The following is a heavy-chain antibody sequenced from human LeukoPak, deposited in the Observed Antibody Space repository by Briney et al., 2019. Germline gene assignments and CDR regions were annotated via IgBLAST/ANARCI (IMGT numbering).Heavy chain of an antibody. CDR2: IKQDGSEK. D-gene: IGHD2-8*01. J-gene: IGHJ6*02. V-gene: IGHV3-7*01. CDR3: AREMPTNGDYYYGMDV. Sequence: GGSLRLSCAASGFTFSSYWMSWVRQAPGKGLEWVANIKQDGSEKYYVDPVKGRFTISRDNAKNSLYLQMNSLRDEDTAVYYCAREMPTNGDYYYGMDVWGQGTTVTVSS. CDR1: GFTFSSYW.